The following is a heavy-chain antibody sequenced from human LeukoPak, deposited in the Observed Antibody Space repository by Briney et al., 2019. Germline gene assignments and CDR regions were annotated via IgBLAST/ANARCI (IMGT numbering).Heavy chain of an antibody. D-gene: IGHD6-13*01. CDR2: IYTSGST. J-gene: IGHJ4*02. V-gene: IGHV4-4*07. Sequence: SETLSLTCTVSGGSISSYCWSWLRQPAGKGLEWIGRIYTSGSTDYNPSLKSRVTISVDKSKNQFSLKLSSVTAADTAVYYCAYMKGSSWYYFDYWGQGTLVTVSS. CDR1: GGSISSYC. CDR3: AYMKGSSWYYFDY.